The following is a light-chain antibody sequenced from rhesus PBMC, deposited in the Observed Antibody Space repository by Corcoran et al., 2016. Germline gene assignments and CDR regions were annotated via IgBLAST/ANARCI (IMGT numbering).Light chain of an antibody. J-gene: IGKJ4*01. CDR3: QQYYSSPLT. CDR1: QSLLYSSNNKNY. Sequence: DIVMTQSPDSLAVSLGERVTINCKSSQSLLYSSNNKNYLAWYQQKPGQAPKLLIYGASTRESGVPNRFSGSGSGTDCTLTISGLQAEDVAVYYCQQYYSSPLTFGGGTKVEIK. V-gene: IGKV4-1*01. CDR2: GAS.